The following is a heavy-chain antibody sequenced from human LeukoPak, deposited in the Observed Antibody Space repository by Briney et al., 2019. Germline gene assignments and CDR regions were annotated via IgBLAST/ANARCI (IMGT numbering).Heavy chain of an antibody. J-gene: IGHJ3*02. Sequence: PGGSLRLSCAPSGFTFSSSWMSWVRQAPGIGLEWVANIKEDGSDKYYVDSVKGRFTISRDNAKSSLYLQMNSLRAEDTAVYYCARSRAHAFDIWGQGTMVTVSS. CDR3: ARSRAHAFDI. V-gene: IGHV3-7*02. CDR2: IKEDGSDK. CDR1: GFTFSSSW. D-gene: IGHD1-26*01.